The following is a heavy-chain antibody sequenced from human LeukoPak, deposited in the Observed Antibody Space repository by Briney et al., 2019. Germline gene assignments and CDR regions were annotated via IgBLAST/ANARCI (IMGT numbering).Heavy chain of an antibody. CDR1: GASIDAAGYS. V-gene: IGHV4-30-2*01. CDR2: IYHGGRT. J-gene: IGHJ6*02. CDR3: ARTFQAPSYGDSDSRTKYPYSMDV. D-gene: IGHD4-17*01. Sequence: SQTLSLTCAVSGASIDAAGYSWNWIRQAPGKDLEWIVNIYHGGRTSYKSSLKSRVTISVDTSKNHFSLKLTSVTAADTAVYYCARTFQAPSYGDSDSRTKYPYSMDVWGQGTMVAVSS.